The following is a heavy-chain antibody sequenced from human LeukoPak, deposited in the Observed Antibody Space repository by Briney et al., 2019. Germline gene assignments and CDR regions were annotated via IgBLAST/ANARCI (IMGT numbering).Heavy chain of an antibody. CDR1: GGTFSSYA. V-gene: IGHV1-69*13. J-gene: IGHJ4*02. D-gene: IGHD3-22*01. CDR2: IIPIFGTA. CDR3: AREKAAYYDSSGYQPLFY. Sequence: GASVKVSCKASGGTFSSYAISWVRQAPGQGLEWMGGIIPIFGTANYARKFQGRVTITADESTSTAYMELSSLRSEDTAVYYCAREKAAYYDSSGYQPLFYWGQGTLVTVSS.